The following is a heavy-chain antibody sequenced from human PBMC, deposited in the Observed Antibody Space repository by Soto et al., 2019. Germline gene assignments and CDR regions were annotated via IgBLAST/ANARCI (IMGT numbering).Heavy chain of an antibody. D-gene: IGHD4-17*01. J-gene: IGHJ4*02. Sequence: SETLSLTCTVSGGSISSGGYFWSWIRQHPGKGLEWIGYIYYSGSTFYNPSFKSRVTVSRDTSKNQFSLEVRSVTDADTAVYYCAGEDDNGDYFDYWGQGTLVTVSS. CDR1: GGSISSGGYF. CDR3: AGEDDNGDYFDY. V-gene: IGHV4-31*03. CDR2: IYYSGST.